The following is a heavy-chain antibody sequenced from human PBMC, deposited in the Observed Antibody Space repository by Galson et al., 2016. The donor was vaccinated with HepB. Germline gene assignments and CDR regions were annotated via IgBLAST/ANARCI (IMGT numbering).Heavy chain of an antibody. CDR2: IYYSGDT. Sequence: TLSLTCAVSGGFISSGGYSWTWIRQPPGKGPECIGYIYYSGDTTYNPSLRSRVTISVDLSKNHFSLNLHSVTAADTAVYYCARGKEGISVWGQGTLVTVSS. J-gene: IGHJ4*02. V-gene: IGHV4-30-2*01. CDR1: GGFISSGGYS. CDR3: ARGKEGISV.